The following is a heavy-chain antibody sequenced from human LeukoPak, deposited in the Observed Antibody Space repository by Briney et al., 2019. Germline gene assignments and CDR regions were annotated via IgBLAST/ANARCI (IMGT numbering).Heavy chain of an antibody. J-gene: IGHJ6*03. Sequence: PGGSLRLSCAASGFTFSSYAMSWVRQAPGKGLEWVSVISGSGGSTYYADSVKGRFTIPRDNSKNTLYLQMNSLRAEDTAVYYCAKDWSGVDDFWSGYYRDYYYYMDVWGKGTTVTVSS. CDR2: ISGSGGST. V-gene: IGHV3-23*01. CDR3: AKDWSGVDDFWSGYYRDYYYYMDV. D-gene: IGHD3-3*01. CDR1: GFTFSSYA.